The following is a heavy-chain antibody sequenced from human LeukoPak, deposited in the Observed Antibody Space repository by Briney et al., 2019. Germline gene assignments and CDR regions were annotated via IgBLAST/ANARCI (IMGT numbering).Heavy chain of an antibody. J-gene: IGHJ5*02. CDR2: IYYSGRT. CDR3: ARRGYCSSTSCYEYWFDP. CDR1: GGSISSSSYY. D-gene: IGHD2-2*01. V-gene: IGHV4-39*01. Sequence: PSETLSLTCTVSGGSISSSSYYWGWIRQPPGKGLEWIGIIYYSGRTYYNPSLKSRLTISVDTSKNQFSLKLSSVPATDTAVYYCARRGYCSSTSCYEYWFDPWGQGTLVTVSS.